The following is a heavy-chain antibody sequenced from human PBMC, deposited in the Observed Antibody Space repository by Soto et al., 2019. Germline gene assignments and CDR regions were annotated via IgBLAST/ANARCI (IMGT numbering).Heavy chain of an antibody. Sequence: QVQLQESGPGLVKPSQTLSLTCTVSGGSISSGGYDWSWIRQHPGKGLEWIGYVYNSGSTYYNPSLKSRVSILVDTSKNQISLELNSVTDADTAVYYCARASAAGTIGDWGQGTLVTVSS. CDR1: GGSISSGGYD. CDR2: VYNSGST. CDR3: ARASAAGTIGD. J-gene: IGHJ4*02. D-gene: IGHD6-13*01. V-gene: IGHV4-31*03.